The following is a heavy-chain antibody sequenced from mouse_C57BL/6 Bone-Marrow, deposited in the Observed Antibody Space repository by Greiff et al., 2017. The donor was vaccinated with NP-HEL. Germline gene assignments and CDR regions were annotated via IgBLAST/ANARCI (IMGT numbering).Heavy chain of an antibody. CDR3: ARCSRGFAY. CDR1: GYTFTDYN. Sequence: EVQLPPSGPALVQPGASVQLPCKASGYTFTDYNMDWVKQSHGKSLEWIGDINPNNGGTIYNQKFKGKATLTVDKSSSTAYMELRSLTSEDTAGYYCARCSRGFAYWGQGTLVTVSA. CDR2: INPNNGGT. V-gene: IGHV1-18*01. J-gene: IGHJ3*01.